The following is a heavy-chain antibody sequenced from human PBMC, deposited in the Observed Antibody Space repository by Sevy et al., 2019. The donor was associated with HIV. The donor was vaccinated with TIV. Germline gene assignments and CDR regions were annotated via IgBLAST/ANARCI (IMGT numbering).Heavy chain of an antibody. D-gene: IGHD6-13*01. V-gene: IGHV3-72*01. J-gene: IGHJ4*02. CDR3: ATHAGIAAAGRVFDY. CDR2: TRNKADGYTT. CDR1: GFTFSDHY. Sequence: LSCVASGFTFSDHYMEWVRQAPGKGLELVGRTRNKADGYTTEYAASVKGRFTISRDESKNSLYVQMNSLKAEDTAVYYCATHAGIAAAGRVFDYWGQGTLVTVSS.